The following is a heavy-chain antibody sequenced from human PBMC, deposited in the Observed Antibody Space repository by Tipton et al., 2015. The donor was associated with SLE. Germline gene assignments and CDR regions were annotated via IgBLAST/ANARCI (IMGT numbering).Heavy chain of an antibody. CDR3: VRDKGSADV. Sequence: TLSLTCTVSGGSISSNNYYWGWIRQPPGKGLEWIGSMYYSGSTYYNPSLKSRVTISVDTSKNRFSLKLSSVTAADTAVYYCVRDKGSADVWGQGTTVSVSS. J-gene: IGHJ6*02. CDR2: MYYSGST. V-gene: IGHV4-39*02. CDR1: GGSISSNNYY.